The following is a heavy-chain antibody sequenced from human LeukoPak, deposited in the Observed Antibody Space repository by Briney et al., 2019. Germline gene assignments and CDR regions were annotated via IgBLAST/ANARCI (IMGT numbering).Heavy chain of an antibody. CDR3: AKVPADPSEPLPPHSFV. D-gene: IGHD2-2*01. CDR2: ISYDGSNK. J-gene: IGHJ3*01. Sequence: GRSLRLSCAASGFTFSSYGMHWVRQAPGKGLEWVALISYDGSNKYFADSVKGRFTISRDNSKNTLYLQMNSLRAEDTAVYYCAKVPADPSEPLPPHSFVWGQGTMVTVSS. V-gene: IGHV3-30*18. CDR1: GFTFSSYG.